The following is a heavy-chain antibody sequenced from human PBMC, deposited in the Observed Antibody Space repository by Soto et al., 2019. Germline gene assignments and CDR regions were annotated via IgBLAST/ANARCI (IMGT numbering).Heavy chain of an antibody. CDR1: GGTFSSYA. V-gene: IGHV1-2*04. D-gene: IGHD4-4*01. Sequence: ASVKVSCKASGGTFSSYAISWVRQVPGQGLEWMGWINPNSGGTNYAQKFQGWVTMTRDTSISTAYMELSRLRSDDTAVYYCARRVSNRSAAYGMDVWGQGTTVTVSS. J-gene: IGHJ6*02. CDR2: INPNSGGT. CDR3: ARRVSNRSAAYGMDV.